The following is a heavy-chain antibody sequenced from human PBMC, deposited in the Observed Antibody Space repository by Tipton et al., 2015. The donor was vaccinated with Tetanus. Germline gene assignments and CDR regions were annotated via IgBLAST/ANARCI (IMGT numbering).Heavy chain of an antibody. D-gene: IGHD5-12*01. J-gene: IGHJ5*02. CDR1: GGSISSTDYY. Sequence: TLSLTCSVSGGSISSTDYYWSWIRQPPGKGLEWIGYMYHSGQAYYNSSLKSRVVILVDTSKNQFSRKLSSVPAADTAVYYCARYSIVATSNNWFDPWGQGTLVTVSS. CDR2: MYHSGQA. V-gene: IGHV4-30-4*01. CDR3: ARYSIVATSNNWFDP.